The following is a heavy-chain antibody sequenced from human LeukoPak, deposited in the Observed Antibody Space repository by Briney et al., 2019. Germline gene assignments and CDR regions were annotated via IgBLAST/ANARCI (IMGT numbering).Heavy chain of an antibody. CDR2: ISSSSSYI. D-gene: IGHD3-22*01. CDR1: GFTFSSYS. CDR3: AREGHYYDSSGYLYYYGMDV. Sequence: PGESLRLSCAASGFTFSSYSMNWVRQAPGKGLEWVSSISSSSSYIYYADSVKGRFTISRDNAKNSLYLQMNSLRAEDTAVYYCAREGHYYDSSGYLYYYGMDVWGQGTTVTVSS. V-gene: IGHV3-21*01. J-gene: IGHJ6*02.